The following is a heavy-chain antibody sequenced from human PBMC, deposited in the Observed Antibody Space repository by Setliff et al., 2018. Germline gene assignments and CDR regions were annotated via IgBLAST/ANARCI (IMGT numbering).Heavy chain of an antibody. V-gene: IGHV4-39*01. Sequence: KTSETLSLTCTVSGASLSSGTYYWGWIRQPPGKGLEWIGRIYYRGDTYYNASLKGRLTISVDTAQNQFSLRLTSVTAADTAVYYCVRYNWNFPDCWGQGTLVTVSS. CDR2: IYYRGDT. CDR1: GASLSSGTYY. J-gene: IGHJ4*02. D-gene: IGHD1-7*01. CDR3: VRYNWNFPDC.